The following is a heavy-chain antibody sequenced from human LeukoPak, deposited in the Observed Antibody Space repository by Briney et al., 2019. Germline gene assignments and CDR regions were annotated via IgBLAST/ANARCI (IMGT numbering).Heavy chain of an antibody. D-gene: IGHD6-13*01. CDR1: GYTFSGYY. V-gene: IGHV1-2*02. CDR3: ARVWRYSSSWYRDPGTFDY. Sequence: ASVKVSCKASGYTFSGYYMHWVRQAPGQGLEWMGWINPNSGGTNYAQKFQGRVTMTRDTSISTAYMELRSLRSDDTAVYYCARVWRYSSSWYRDPGTFDYWGQGTLSPSPQ. CDR2: INPNSGGT. J-gene: IGHJ4*02.